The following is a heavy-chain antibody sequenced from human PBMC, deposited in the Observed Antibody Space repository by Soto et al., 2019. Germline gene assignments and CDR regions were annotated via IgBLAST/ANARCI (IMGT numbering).Heavy chain of an antibody. Sequence: GASVKVSCKVSGYTLTELSMHWVRQAPGKGLEWMGGFDPEDGETIYAQKFQGRVTMTEDTSTDTAYMELSSLRSEDTAVYYGATVVIGSSSPGGWFDPGGQGTLVTVSS. CDR3: ATVVIGSSSPGGWFDP. CDR1: GYTLTELS. V-gene: IGHV1-24*01. J-gene: IGHJ5*02. D-gene: IGHD6-6*01. CDR2: FDPEDGET.